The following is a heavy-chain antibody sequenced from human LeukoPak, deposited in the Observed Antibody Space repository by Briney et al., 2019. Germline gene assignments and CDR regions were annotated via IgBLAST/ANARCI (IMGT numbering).Heavy chain of an antibody. CDR3: AREELPAGLRYSDWLSQYYYYGMDV. V-gene: IGHV3-30*04. Sequence: PGRSLRLSCAASGFTFSSYAMHWVRQAPGKGLAWVAVISYDGSNKYYADSVKGRFTISRDNSKNTLYLQMNSLRAEDTAVYYCAREELPAGLRYSDWLSQYYYYGMDVWGQGTTVTVSS. CDR1: GFTFSSYA. CDR2: ISYDGSNK. J-gene: IGHJ6*02. D-gene: IGHD3-9*01.